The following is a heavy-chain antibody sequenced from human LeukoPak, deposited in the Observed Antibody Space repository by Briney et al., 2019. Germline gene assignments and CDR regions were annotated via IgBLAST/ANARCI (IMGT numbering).Heavy chain of an antibody. CDR2: INHDGGDI. CDR1: GFSVTSYV. J-gene: IGHJ4*02. D-gene: IGHD2-2*01. CDR3: VRDTNFKIDY. V-gene: IGHV3-74*01. Sequence: GGSLRLSCAVSGFSVTSYVMHWVRQVPGEGVVWVSRINHDGGDITYADSVKGRSTISRDHAKNTLYLQVNSLRVDDTAVYYCVRDTNFKIDYWGQGTLVTVSS.